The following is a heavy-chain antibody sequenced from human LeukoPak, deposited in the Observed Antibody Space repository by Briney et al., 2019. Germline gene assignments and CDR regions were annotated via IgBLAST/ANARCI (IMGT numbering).Heavy chain of an antibody. Sequence: PGGSLRLSCAASGFTFSSYWMHWVRQAPGKGLVWVSRINGDGSATTYADSLKGRFTISRDNTKNTLYLQINSLRAEDTAVYFCARDPLYTSDYWGQGTLVTVSS. CDR1: GFTFSSYW. CDR3: ARDPLYTSDY. CDR2: INGDGSAT. V-gene: IGHV3-74*01. J-gene: IGHJ4*02. D-gene: IGHD3-16*01.